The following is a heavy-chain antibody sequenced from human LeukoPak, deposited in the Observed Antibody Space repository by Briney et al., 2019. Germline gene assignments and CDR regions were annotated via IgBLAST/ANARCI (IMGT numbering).Heavy chain of an antibody. J-gene: IGHJ6*02. Sequence: KASETLSLTCAVYGGSFSGYYWSWLRQPPGKGLEWIGEINHSGSTNYNPSLKRRVTISVDTSKNQFSLKLSSVTAADTAVYYCARGWVRAIARSHYYGMDVWGQGTTVSVSS. CDR2: INHSGST. D-gene: IGHD3-16*02. CDR1: GGSFSGYY. V-gene: IGHV4-34*01. CDR3: ARGWVRAIARSHYYGMDV.